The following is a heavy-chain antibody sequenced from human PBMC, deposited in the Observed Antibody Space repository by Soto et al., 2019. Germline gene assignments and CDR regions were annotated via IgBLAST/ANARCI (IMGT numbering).Heavy chain of an antibody. Sequence: GGSLSLSCAASGFTFSSYAMSWVRQAPGKGLEWVSAISGSGGSTYYADSVKGRFTISRDNSKNTLYLQMNSLRAEDTAVYYCAKDLAGDIVVVVAATPRLFFDYWGQGTLVTVSS. D-gene: IGHD2-15*01. J-gene: IGHJ4*02. V-gene: IGHV3-23*01. CDR2: ISGSGGST. CDR1: GFTFSSYA. CDR3: AKDLAGDIVVVVAATPRLFFDY.